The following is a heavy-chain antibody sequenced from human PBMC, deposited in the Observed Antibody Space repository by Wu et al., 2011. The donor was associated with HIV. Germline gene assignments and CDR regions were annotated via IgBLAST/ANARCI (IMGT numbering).Heavy chain of an antibody. CDR3: ARDGGNYYDRDMGMDV. CDR2: ISAYNGNT. D-gene: IGHD3-22*01. CDR1: GYSFTNYG. V-gene: IGHV1-18*01. J-gene: IGHJ6*02. Sequence: QVQLVQSGAEVKKPGASVKVSCQASGYSFTNYGISWVRQAPGQGLEWMGWISAYNGNTNYAQKLQGRVTMTTDTSTSTAYMELRSLRSDDTAVYYCARDGGNYYDRDMGMDVWGQGTTVTVSS.